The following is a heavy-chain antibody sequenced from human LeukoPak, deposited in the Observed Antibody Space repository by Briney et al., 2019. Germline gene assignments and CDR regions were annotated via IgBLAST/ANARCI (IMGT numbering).Heavy chain of an antibody. Sequence: SETLSLTCAVSGGSISSSSSICWTWVRQPPGEGLEWIGEIYHNGATNYNPSLKSRVTMLLDKSKNQLFLKLNSVTAADTAVYYCARNGGNSDYDYWGQGTLVIVSA. J-gene: IGHJ4*02. D-gene: IGHD4-23*01. CDR3: ARNGGNSDYDY. CDR2: IYHNGAT. V-gene: IGHV4-4*02. CDR1: GGSISSSSSIC.